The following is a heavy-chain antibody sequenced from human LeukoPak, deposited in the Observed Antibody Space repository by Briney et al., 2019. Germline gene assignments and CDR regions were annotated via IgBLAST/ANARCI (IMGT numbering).Heavy chain of an antibody. J-gene: IGHJ4*02. D-gene: IGHD4-17*01. CDR2: IYYSGST. Sequence: PSETLSLTCAVSGGSISSNSYYWGWIRQPPGKGLEWIGSIYYSGSTYYNPSLKSRVTISVDTSKNQFSLKLSSVTAADTAVYYCARAGSAVRPYYFDYWGQGTLVTVSS. CDR3: ARAGSAVRPYYFDY. CDR1: GGSISSNSYY. V-gene: IGHV4-39*07.